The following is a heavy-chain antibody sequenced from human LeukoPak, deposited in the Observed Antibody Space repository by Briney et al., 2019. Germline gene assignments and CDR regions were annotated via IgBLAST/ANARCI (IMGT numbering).Heavy chain of an antibody. CDR3: ARASSGYYWDFDY. CDR2: IYYRGNT. Sequence: PSETLSLTCTVSGDTISSYNYFWGWIRQPPGKGLEWVGSIYYRGNTYYNPSLKSRVTLSADTSKNQFSLKVTSVTAADTAVYYCARASSGYYWDFDYWGQGALVTVSS. D-gene: IGHD3-22*01. V-gene: IGHV4-39*01. CDR1: GDTISSYNYF. J-gene: IGHJ4*02.